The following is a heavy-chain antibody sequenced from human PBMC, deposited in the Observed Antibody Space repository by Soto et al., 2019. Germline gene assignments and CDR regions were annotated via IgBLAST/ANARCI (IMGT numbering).Heavy chain of an antibody. CDR3: ARFGGHTVPNAY. CDR1: GGSFSGYY. D-gene: IGHD4-17*01. J-gene: IGHJ4*02. Sequence: QVQLDQWGAGLLKPSETLSLTCAVYGGSFSGYYWSWIRQPPGKGLEWIGEINHSGSTNYNPSLKSRVTLXGXTSKNQFSLELNSVTAADMAVYYCARFGGHTVPNAYWGQGTLVTVSS. CDR2: INHSGST. V-gene: IGHV4-34*01.